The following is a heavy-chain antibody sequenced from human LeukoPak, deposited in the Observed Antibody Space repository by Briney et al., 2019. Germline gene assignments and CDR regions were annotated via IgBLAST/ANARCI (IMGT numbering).Heavy chain of an antibody. Sequence: PSETLSLTCTVSGFSITSGYYWGWIRQPPGKGLEWIGNIYHSGSTYYNPSLESRVTISVDTSKNQFSLKLSSVTAADTAIYYCARYQTGTMFAVWGQGTLVTISS. D-gene: IGHD1/OR15-1a*01. CDR1: GFSITSGYY. CDR3: ARYQTGTMFAV. CDR2: IYHSGST. V-gene: IGHV4-38-2*02. J-gene: IGHJ4*02.